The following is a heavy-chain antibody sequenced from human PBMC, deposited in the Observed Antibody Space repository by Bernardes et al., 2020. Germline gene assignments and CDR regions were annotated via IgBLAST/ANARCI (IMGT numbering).Heavy chain of an antibody. CDR1: GGSISSSSYY. J-gene: IGHJ4*02. Sequence: SETLSPTCTVSGGSISSSSYYRGWIRQPPGQGLEWLGSINSSGSPYYNPSLKSRVTISVDTSKNQFSLKLSSVTAADTAVYHCARGAAGIVVTMGDFDYWGQGTLVAVSS. CDR2: INSSGSP. CDR3: ARGAAGIVVTMGDFDY. D-gene: IGHD5-12*01. V-gene: IGHV4-39*01.